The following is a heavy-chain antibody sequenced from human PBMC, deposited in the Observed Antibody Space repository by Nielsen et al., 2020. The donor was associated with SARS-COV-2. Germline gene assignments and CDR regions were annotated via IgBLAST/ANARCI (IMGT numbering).Heavy chain of an antibody. D-gene: IGHD1-26*01. Sequence: GESLKISCAASGFTFSDYYMSWIRQAPGKGLEWVSYISSSSSYTNYADSVKGRFTISRDNAKNSLYLQMNSLRAEDTAVYYCASGSYYWFDPWGQGTLVTVSS. CDR2: ISSSSSYT. V-gene: IGHV3-11*03. CDR1: GFTFSDYY. J-gene: IGHJ5*02. CDR3: ASGSYYWFDP.